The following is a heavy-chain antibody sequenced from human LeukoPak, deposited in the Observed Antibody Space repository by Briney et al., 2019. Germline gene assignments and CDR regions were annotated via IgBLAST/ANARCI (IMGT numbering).Heavy chain of an antibody. CDR1: GFNLRTYW. CDR3: ARDPGYYYYGMDV. J-gene: IGHJ6*02. CDR2: INGEGSRI. Sequence: GGSLRLSCAVPGFNLRTYWIHWVRHSPGRRLEWVARINGEGSRISYADSVRGRFTISRDNAKNTAYLQMNSLRAEDTALYYCARDPGYYYYGMDVWGQGTTVVVSS. V-gene: IGHV3-74*01.